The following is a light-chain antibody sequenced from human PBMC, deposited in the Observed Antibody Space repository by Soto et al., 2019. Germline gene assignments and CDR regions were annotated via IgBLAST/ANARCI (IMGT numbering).Light chain of an antibody. CDR1: SSDVGSYNY. Sequence: QSALTQPASVSGSPGQSITISCTGTSSDVGSYNYVSWYQHYPGKAPKLIIYEVTPRPSGVSNRFSGSKSGNTASLTISGLQAEDEADYYCSSYTSSTTLYVFATGTKLTVL. J-gene: IGLJ1*01. V-gene: IGLV2-14*01. CDR2: EVT. CDR3: SSYTSSTTLYV.